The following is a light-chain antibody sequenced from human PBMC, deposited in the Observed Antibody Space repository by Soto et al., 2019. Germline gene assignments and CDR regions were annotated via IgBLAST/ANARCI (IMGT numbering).Light chain of an antibody. CDR2: TNN. V-gene: IGLV1-44*01. CDR1: NSNIGSNT. CDR3: AAWDDSPNGPV. J-gene: IGLJ3*02. Sequence: QSVLTQPPSASGTPGQRVTISCSGSNSNIGSNTVNWYQQLPGTAPKLLIHTNNQWPSGVPDRFSGSKSGTSASLAIGGLQSEDEADYYCAAWDDSPNGPVFGGGTKLTVL.